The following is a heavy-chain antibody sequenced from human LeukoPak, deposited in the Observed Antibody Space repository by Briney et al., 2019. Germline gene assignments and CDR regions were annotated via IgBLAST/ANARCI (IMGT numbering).Heavy chain of an antibody. Sequence: PSETLSLTCAVYGGSFSGYYWSWIRQPPGKGLEWIGEINHSGSTNYNPSLKSRVTISVDTSKNQFSLKLSSVTAADTAVYHCARGSARWKLDYWGQGTLVTVSS. CDR3: ARGSARWKLDY. V-gene: IGHV4-34*01. CDR1: GGSFSGYY. J-gene: IGHJ4*02. CDR2: INHSGST. D-gene: IGHD6-6*01.